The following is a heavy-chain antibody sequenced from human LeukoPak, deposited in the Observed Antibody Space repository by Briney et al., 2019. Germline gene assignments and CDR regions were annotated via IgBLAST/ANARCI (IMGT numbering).Heavy chain of an antibody. J-gene: IGHJ4*02. D-gene: IGHD5-12*01. Sequence: PGGSLRLSCAASGFTFGNAWMSWVRQAPGQGLEWVGRIRSKTGGGTIDYAAPVKGRFTISRDDSKNTLYLQMSSLKNEDTAVYYCTVAIVAPMWDCWGQGTLVTVSS. V-gene: IGHV3-15*01. CDR2: IRSKTGGGTI. CDR3: TVAIVAPMWDC. CDR1: GFTFGNAW.